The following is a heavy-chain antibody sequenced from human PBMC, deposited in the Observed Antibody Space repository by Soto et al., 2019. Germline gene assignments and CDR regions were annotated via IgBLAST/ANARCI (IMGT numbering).Heavy chain of an antibody. CDR1: GFTFTTYA. V-gene: IGHV3-23*01. D-gene: IGHD1-7*01. CDR3: AKGGTGTNIWLDP. CDR2: IIDGDSGDMT. Sequence: PXGSLRLSCSAAGFTFTTYAISWVRQAPGKGLEWISSIIDGDSGDMTYYADSVKGRFTVSRDYSKNTLYLQMNSLRDEDTAVYYCAKGGTGTNIWLDPWGQGTLVTVSS. J-gene: IGHJ5*02.